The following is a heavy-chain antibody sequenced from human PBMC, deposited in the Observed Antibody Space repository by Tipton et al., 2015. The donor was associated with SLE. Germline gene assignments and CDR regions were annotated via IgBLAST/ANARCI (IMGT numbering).Heavy chain of an antibody. CDR2: IYHRGST. V-gene: IGHV4-4*09. CDR1: GGSISSYY. D-gene: IGHD1-26*01. CDR3: TRTELGLLGWFDP. Sequence: TLSLTCTVSGGSISSYYWSWIRQPPGRGLEWIGYIYHRGSTKYNPSLKSRVTISVDTSKNQFSLKLNSVTAADTAVYYCTRTELGLLGWFDPWGQGTLVTVSS. J-gene: IGHJ5*02.